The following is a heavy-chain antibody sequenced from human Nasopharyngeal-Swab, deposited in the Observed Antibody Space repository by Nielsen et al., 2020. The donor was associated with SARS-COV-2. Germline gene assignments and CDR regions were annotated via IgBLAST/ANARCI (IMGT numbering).Heavy chain of an antibody. CDR3: AKDCERGYSYGWNYYYYGMDV. J-gene: IGHJ6*02. CDR1: GFTFSSYA. Sequence: GESLKISCAASGFTFSSYAMHWVRQAPGKGLEWVAVISYDGSNKYYADSVKGRFTISRDNSKNTLYLQMNSLRAEDTAVYYCAKDCERGYSYGWNYYYYGMDVWGQGTMVTVSS. V-gene: IGHV3-30*18. D-gene: IGHD5-18*01. CDR2: ISYDGSNK.